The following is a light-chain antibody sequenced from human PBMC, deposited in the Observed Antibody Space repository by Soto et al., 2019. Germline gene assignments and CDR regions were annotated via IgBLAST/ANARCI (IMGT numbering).Light chain of an antibody. CDR1: SSDVGSYNL. V-gene: IGLV2-23*02. Sequence: QSALTQPASVSGSPGQSITISCTGTSSDVGSYNLVSWYQQHPDKAPQLMIYEVGKRPSGVSNRLSGSKSGNTASLTISGLQAEDEADYYCCSYAGTSTFYVFGTGTKLTVL. J-gene: IGLJ1*01. CDR2: EVG. CDR3: CSYAGTSTFYV.